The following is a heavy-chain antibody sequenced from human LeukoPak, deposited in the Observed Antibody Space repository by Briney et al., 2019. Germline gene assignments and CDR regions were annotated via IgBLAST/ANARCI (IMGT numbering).Heavy chain of an antibody. CDR1: GFTFSSCA. Sequence: GGSLRLSCAASGFTFSSCAMSWVRQAPGKGLEWVSAISGSGGSTYYADSVKGRFTISRDNSKNTLYLQMNSLRAEDTAVYYCAKAAYYYDSSGYYFGYWGQGTLVTVSS. CDR2: ISGSGGST. J-gene: IGHJ4*02. D-gene: IGHD3-22*01. V-gene: IGHV3-23*01. CDR3: AKAAYYYDSSGYYFGY.